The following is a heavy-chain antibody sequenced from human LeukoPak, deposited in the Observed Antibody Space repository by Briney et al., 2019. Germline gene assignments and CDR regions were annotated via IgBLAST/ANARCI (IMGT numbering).Heavy chain of an antibody. Sequence: GESLKISCKGSGYDFISYWIGWVRQMPGKGLEWMGVIYPGDSDTRYSPSFQGQVTISADKSISTAYLQWSSLKASDTAMYYCARHAGSWDSSGYLGYYYYGMDVWGQGTTVTVPS. CDR1: GYDFISYW. J-gene: IGHJ6*02. V-gene: IGHV5-51*01. CDR2: IYPGDSDT. CDR3: ARHAGSWDSSGYLGYYYYGMDV. D-gene: IGHD3-22*01.